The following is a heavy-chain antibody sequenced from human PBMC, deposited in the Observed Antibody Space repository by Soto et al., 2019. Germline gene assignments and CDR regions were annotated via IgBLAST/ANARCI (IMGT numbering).Heavy chain of an antibody. J-gene: IGHJ5*02. CDR1: GGSIFSDD. Sequence: QVQLQESGPGLVKPSETLSLTCTVSGGSIFSDDWTWIRQPPGKGLEWIGYISRSGSSSFAPSLKGRVTFSTDTSKNQVSLKMTDVTVAYTAVYYCARGYWFDPWGPGTLVTVSS. V-gene: IGHV4-59*01. CDR3: ARGYWFDP. CDR2: ISRSGSS.